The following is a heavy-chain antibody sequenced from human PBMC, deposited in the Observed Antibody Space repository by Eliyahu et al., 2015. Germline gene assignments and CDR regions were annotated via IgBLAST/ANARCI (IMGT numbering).Heavy chain of an antibody. J-gene: IGHJ3*02. V-gene: IGHV6-1*01. CDR2: TYYRSKWYN. CDR3: ARGIVSAFDI. Sequence: NWIRQSPSRGLEWLGRTYYRSKWYNDYASSVKSRIAINPDTSKNQFSLHLNSVTPEDTAVYYCARGIVSAFDIWGQGTMVTVSS. D-gene: IGHD2-15*01.